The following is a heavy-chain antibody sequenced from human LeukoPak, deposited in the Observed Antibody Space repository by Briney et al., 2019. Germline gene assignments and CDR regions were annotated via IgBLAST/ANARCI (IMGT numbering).Heavy chain of an antibody. Sequence: SETLSLTCAVYGGSFSGYYWSWIRQPPGKGLEWIGEINHSGSANYNPSLKSRVTISVDTSKNQFSLKLRSVTAADTAVYYCARVTGYMIEDYFDYWGQGTLVTVSS. CDR3: ARVTGYMIEDYFDY. V-gene: IGHV4-34*01. J-gene: IGHJ4*02. CDR1: GGSFSGYY. CDR2: INHSGSA. D-gene: IGHD3-22*01.